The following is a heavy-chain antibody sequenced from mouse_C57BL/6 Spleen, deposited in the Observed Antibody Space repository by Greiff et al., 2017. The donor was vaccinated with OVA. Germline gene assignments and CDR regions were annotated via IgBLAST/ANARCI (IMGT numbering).Heavy chain of an antibody. J-gene: IGHJ1*03. CDR3: ARDATTVVAHWYFDV. D-gene: IGHD1-1*01. CDR2: INYDGSST. CDR1: GFTFSDYY. Sequence: EVQVVESEGGLVQPGRSMKLSCTASGFTFSDYYMAWVRQVPEKGLEWVANINYDGSSTYYLDSLKSRFIISRDNAKNILYLQMSSLKSEDTATYYCARDATTVVAHWYFDVWGTGTTVTVSS. V-gene: IGHV5-16*01.